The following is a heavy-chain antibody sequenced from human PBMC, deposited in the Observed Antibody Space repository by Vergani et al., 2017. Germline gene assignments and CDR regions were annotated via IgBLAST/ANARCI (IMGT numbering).Heavy chain of an antibody. CDR3: AGEVWSSSGWRTYYYDVDV. CDR1: GFTVSSNY. V-gene: IGHV3-53*04. CDR2: IYSGGST. J-gene: IGHJ6*03. D-gene: IGHD6-25*01. Sequence: EVQLVESGGGLVQPGGSLRLSCAASGFTVSSNYMSWVRQAPGKGLEWVSVIYSGGSTYYADSVKGRFTISRHNTKNTLYVQMNSLRAEDRAGYYCAGEVWSSSGWRTYYYDVDVWGKGTTVTVSS.